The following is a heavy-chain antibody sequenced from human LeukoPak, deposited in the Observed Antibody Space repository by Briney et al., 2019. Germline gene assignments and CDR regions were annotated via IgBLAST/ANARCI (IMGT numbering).Heavy chain of an antibody. CDR3: AKDMHALGGSSSWSPFDY. V-gene: IGHV3-9*01. D-gene: IGHD6-13*01. J-gene: IGHJ4*02. CDR1: GFTFDDYA. CDR2: ISWSSGSI. Sequence: GGSLRLSCAASGFTFDDYAMHWVRQAPGKGLEWVSGISWSSGSIGYADSVKGRFTISRDNAKNSLYLQMNSLRAEDTALYYCAKDMHALGGSSSWSPFDYWGQGTLVTVSS.